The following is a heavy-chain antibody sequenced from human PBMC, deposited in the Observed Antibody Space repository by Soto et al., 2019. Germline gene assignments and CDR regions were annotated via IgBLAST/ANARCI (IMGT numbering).Heavy chain of an antibody. Sequence: SVKVSCKASGGTFSSYAISWVRQAPGQGLEWMGGIIPIFGTANYAQKFQGRVTITADESTSTAYMELSSLRSEDTAVYYCARDRYSSCPHLRCDYWGQGTLVTVSS. J-gene: IGHJ4*02. D-gene: IGHD6-13*01. V-gene: IGHV1-69*13. CDR2: IIPIFGTA. CDR3: ARDRYSSCPHLRCDY. CDR1: GGTFSSYA.